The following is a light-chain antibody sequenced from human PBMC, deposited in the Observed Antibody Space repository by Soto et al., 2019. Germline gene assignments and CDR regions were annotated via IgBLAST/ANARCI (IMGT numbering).Light chain of an antibody. V-gene: IGKV1-16*01. Sequence: DIQMTQSPSSLSASVGDRVTITRRASQGISNYVSWFQQKPGKAPKSLIYAAANLQSGVTSRFSGSGSGTDFTLTISSLQPEDFATYYCQQYSGYPLTYGGGTKVESK. CDR2: AAA. J-gene: IGKJ4*01. CDR1: QGISNY. CDR3: QQYSGYPLT.